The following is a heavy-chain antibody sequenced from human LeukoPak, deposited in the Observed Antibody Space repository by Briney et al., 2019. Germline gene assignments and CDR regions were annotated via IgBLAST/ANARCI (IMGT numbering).Heavy chain of an antibody. D-gene: IGHD2-2*01. J-gene: IGHJ6*03. CDR2: IYTSGST. V-gene: IGHV4-61*02. CDR3: ARSVVVPAAMFVYYYYYYMDV. CDR1: GGSISSTNYY. Sequence: PSETLSLTCTVFGGSISSTNYYWSWIRQPAGKGLEWIGRIYTSGSTNYNPSLKSRVTMSVDTSKNQFSLKLSSVTAADTAVYYCARSVVVPAAMFVYYYYYYMDVWGKGTTVTVSS.